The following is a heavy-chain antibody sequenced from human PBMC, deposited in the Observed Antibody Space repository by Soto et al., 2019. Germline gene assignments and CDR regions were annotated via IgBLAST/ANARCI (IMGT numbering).Heavy chain of an antibody. D-gene: IGHD3-10*01. CDR2: FYTSGNA. CDR3: ARAGNEYGVDV. V-gene: IGHV4-4*07. Sequence: SETLSLTCTVSGGSISSYHWSWIRQSAEKGLEWIGRFYTSGNAIYNPSLKSRLSMSADTSKNQLSLTLTSVTAADTGVYYCARAGNEYGVDVWGQGTTVTVSS. J-gene: IGHJ6*02. CDR1: GGSISSYH.